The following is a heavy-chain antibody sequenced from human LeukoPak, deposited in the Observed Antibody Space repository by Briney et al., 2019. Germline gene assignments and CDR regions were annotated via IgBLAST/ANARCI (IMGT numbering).Heavy chain of an antibody. CDR2: IYPGDSDT. J-gene: IGHJ4*02. V-gene: IGHV5-51*01. Sequence: KYGESLKISCKGSGYSFTSYWIAWVRQMPGKGLEWMGIIYPGDSDTRYSPSFQGQVTISADKSISTAYLQWSSLKAADTGMYFCARHDSGGYYYDSSGYYYSYWGQGTLVTVSS. CDR1: GYSFTSYW. D-gene: IGHD3-22*01. CDR3: ARHDSGGYYYDSSGYYYSY.